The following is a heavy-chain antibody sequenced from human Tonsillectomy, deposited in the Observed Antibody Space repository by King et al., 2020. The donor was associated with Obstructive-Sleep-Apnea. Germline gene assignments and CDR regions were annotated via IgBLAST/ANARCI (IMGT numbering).Heavy chain of an antibody. D-gene: IGHD1-26*01. V-gene: IGHV4-38-2*02. CDR2: IYHSGST. CDR3: ARGIVEVYYFDY. Sequence: MQLQESGPGLVKPSETLSLTCTVSGYSISSGYYWGWIRQPPGKGLEWIGSIYHSGSTSYNPSLKSRVTISVDTSKNQFSLKLSSVTAADTAVYYCARGIVEVYYFDYWGQGTLVTVSS. J-gene: IGHJ4*02. CDR1: GYSISSGYY.